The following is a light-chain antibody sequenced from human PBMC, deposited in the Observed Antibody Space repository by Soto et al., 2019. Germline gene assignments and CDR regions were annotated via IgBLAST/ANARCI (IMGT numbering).Light chain of an antibody. Sequence: ELVLTQSPGTLSLSPGERATLSCRASQSVSSSYLAWYQQKPGQAPRRLIYGASGRATGIPDRCSGSGSGTDFTLTISRLEPEDFAVYYCQQYCSSPPITFGQGTRLEMK. CDR1: QSVSSSY. CDR2: GAS. J-gene: IGKJ5*01. CDR3: QQYCSSPPIT. V-gene: IGKV3-20*01.